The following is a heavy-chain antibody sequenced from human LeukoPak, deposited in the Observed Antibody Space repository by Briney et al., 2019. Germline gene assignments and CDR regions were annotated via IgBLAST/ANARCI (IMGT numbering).Heavy chain of an antibody. CDR3: ARDISPLDY. J-gene: IGHJ4*02. V-gene: IGHV3-48*03. Sequence: GGSLRLSCAASGFRFNSYEMNWVRQAPGKGLEWVSYISSSGSTIYYTDSVKGRFTISRDNAKNSLYLQMNSLRVEDTAVYYCARDISPLDYWGQGTLVTVSS. CDR2: ISSSGSTI. CDR1: GFRFNSYE.